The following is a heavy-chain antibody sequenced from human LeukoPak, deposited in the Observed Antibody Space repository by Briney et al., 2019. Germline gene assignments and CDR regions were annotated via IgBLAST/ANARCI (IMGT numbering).Heavy chain of an antibody. CDR3: ARDSVAAAMDY. V-gene: IGHV4-4*02. J-gene: IGHJ4*02. CDR2: INHSGST. CDR1: GGSISSSNW. Sequence: DPSGTLSLTCAVSGGSISSSNWWSWVRQPPGKGLEWIGEINHSGSTNYNPSLKSRVTISVDTSKNQFSLKLSSVTAADTAVYYCARDSVAAAMDYWGQGTLVTVSS. D-gene: IGHD6-13*01.